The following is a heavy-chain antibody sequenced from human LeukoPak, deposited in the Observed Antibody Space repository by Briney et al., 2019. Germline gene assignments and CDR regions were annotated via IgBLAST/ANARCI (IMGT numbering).Heavy chain of an antibody. CDR1: GFTFSSYW. CDR3: VRDIYIRRDSWYDVRSFDT. V-gene: IGHV3-74*01. CDR2: INSDGSTT. Sequence: GGSLRLSCVAPGFTFSSYWMHWVRQAPGKGLVWVSRINSDGSTTIYADSVKGRFTMSRDNAKNTLYLQMNSLRAEDMAVYYCVRDIYIRRDSWYDVRSFDTWGQGTLVTVSS. D-gene: IGHD3-3*01. J-gene: IGHJ4*02.